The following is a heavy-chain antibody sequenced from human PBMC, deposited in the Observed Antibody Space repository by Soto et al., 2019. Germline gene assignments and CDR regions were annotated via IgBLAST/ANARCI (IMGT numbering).Heavy chain of an antibody. CDR1: GGTFSSYA. D-gene: IGHD6-13*01. CDR2: IIPIFGTA. J-gene: IGHJ6*02. V-gene: IGHV1-69*13. Sequence: SVKVSCKASGGTFSSYAISWVRQAPGQGLEWMGGIIPIFGTANYAQKFQGRVTITADESTSTAYMELSSLRSEDTAVYYCARGAAAGMDYYYYGMDVWGQGTTVTVSS. CDR3: ARGAAAGMDYYYYGMDV.